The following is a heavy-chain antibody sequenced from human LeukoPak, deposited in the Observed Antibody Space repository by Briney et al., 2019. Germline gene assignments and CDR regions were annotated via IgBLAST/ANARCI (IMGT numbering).Heavy chain of an antibody. D-gene: IGHD2-21*01. CDR3: ATLYCARAGCRNWNLDV. V-gene: IGHV4-59*02. J-gene: IGHJ6*04. CDR1: GGSVTGHS. CDR2: IDYSGNT. Sequence: SETLSLTCRFIGGSVTGHSWTWIRQSPGKGLEWVGDIDYSGNTKENPSLKSRVSSSLDVPKNQFSLRLTSVTAADTAVYFCATLYCARAGCRNWNLDVWGTGTIVTVSS.